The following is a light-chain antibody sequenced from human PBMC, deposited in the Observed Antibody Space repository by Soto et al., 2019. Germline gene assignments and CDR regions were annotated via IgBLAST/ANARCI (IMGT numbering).Light chain of an antibody. CDR3: SSYTRSNTWV. Sequence: QSVLTQPASMSGSPGQSITISCTGTRTDAGGYNYVSWYQQHPAKVPKLLIYEVSNRPSGVSNRFSGSKSGSTASLTISGLQSEDEGDYYCSSYTRSNTWVFGGGTKLTVL. J-gene: IGLJ3*02. CDR1: RTDAGGYNY. CDR2: EVS. V-gene: IGLV2-14*01.